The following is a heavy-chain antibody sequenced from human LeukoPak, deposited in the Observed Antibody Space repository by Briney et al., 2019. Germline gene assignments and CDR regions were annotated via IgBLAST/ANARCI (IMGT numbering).Heavy chain of an antibody. Sequence: SETLSLTCAVYGGSFSGYYWSWIRQPPGKGLEWIGEINHSGSTNYNPSLKSRVTISVDTSKNQFSLKLSSVTAADTAVYYCASRYCGGDCYSIWFDPWGQGTLVTVSS. CDR2: INHSGST. CDR3: ASRYCGGDCYSIWFDP. D-gene: IGHD2-21*02. J-gene: IGHJ5*02. CDR1: GGSFSGYY. V-gene: IGHV4-34*01.